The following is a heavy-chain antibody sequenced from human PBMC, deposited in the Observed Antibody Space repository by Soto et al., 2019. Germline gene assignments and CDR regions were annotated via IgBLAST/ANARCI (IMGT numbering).Heavy chain of an antibody. CDR2: IGTRSDI. CDR3: ASEERPRPLGYCLDV. V-gene: IGHV3-21*01. Sequence: GKGLEWVSSIGTRSDIYYADSVKGRFTISRDNAKNSLSLQMNSLRAEDTGVYFCASEERPRPLGYCLDVRGQRLTGSGSS. D-gene: IGHD6-6*01. J-gene: IGHJ6*02.